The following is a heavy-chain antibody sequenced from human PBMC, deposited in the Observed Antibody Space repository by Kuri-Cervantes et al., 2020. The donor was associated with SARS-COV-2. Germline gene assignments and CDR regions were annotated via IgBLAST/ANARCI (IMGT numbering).Heavy chain of an antibody. V-gene: IGHV1-69*13. D-gene: IGHD6-19*01. J-gene: IGHJ4*02. CDR3: ASRWGIAVAGPPDY. Sequence: SVNVSCKASGYTFTSYGISWVRQAPGQGLEWMGGIIPIFGTANYAQKFQGRVTITADESTSTAYMELSSLRSEDTAVYYCASRWGIAVAGPPDYWGQGTLVTVSS. CDR1: GYTFTSYG. CDR2: IIPIFGTA.